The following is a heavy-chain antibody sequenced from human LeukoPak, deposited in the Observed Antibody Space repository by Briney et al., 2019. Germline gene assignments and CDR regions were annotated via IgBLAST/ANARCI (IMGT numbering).Heavy chain of an antibody. CDR1: GGSISSYY. CDR3: ARAEVWVDV. V-gene: IGHV4-59*01. J-gene: IGHJ6*02. D-gene: IGHD1-14*01. CDR2: IYYSGST. Sequence: PSGTLSLTCTVSGGSISSYYWSWIRQPPGKGLEWIGYIYYSGSTNYNPSLKSRVTISVDTSKNQFSLKLSSVTAADTAVYYCARAEVWVDVWGQGTTVTVSS.